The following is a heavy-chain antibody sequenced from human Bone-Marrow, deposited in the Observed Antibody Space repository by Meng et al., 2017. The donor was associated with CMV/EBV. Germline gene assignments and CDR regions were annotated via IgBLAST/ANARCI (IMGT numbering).Heavy chain of an antibody. CDR2: IYWNDDK. CDR3: AHSSVPAAINGNDYYYGMDV. J-gene: IGHJ6*02. D-gene: IGHD2-2*02. V-gene: IGHV2-5*01. Sequence: CPTLVKPTQTLTLTCTISGFSLSTSGVGVGWIRQPPGKALEWLALIYWNDDKRYSPSLKSRLTSTKDTSKNQVVLTMTNMDTVDTATYYFAHSSVPAAINGNDYYYGMDVWGQGTTVTFSS. CDR1: GFSLSTSGVG.